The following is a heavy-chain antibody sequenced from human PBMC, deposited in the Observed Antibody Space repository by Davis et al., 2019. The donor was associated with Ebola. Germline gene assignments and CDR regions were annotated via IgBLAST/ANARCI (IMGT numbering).Heavy chain of an antibody. V-gene: IGHV4-30-2*01. D-gene: IGHD2-2*02. CDR2: IYHSGST. J-gene: IGHJ6*02. Sequence: MPSETLSLTCAVSGGSISSGGYSWSWIRQPPGKGLEWIGYIYHSGSTYYNPSLKSRVTISVDASKNQFSLKLSSVTAADTAVYYCARGGGGYCSSTSCYRYYGMDVWGQGTTVTVSS. CDR1: GGSISSGGYS. CDR3: ARGGGGYCSSTSCYRYYGMDV.